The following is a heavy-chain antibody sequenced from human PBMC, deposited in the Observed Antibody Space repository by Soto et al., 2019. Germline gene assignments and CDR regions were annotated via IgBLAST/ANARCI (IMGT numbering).Heavy chain of an antibody. V-gene: IGHV3-53*01. J-gene: IGHJ4*02. Sequence: EVQLVDSGGGLIQPGGSLSLSCAASGFTFSDHQMNWVRQPPGRGLEGDSVIYSSGTTYYGDSVKGRFNISRDNSKNTLYHQMDTLRTEDTAPYYCARAGSPLKSDSTGYWGFNYWGQGTLVTVSS. D-gene: IGHD3-9*01. CDR2: IYSSGTT. CDR3: ARAGSPLKSDSTGYWGFNY. CDR1: GFTFSDHQ.